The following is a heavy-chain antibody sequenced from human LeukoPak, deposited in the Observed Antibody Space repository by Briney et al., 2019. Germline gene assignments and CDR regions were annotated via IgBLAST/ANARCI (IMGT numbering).Heavy chain of an antibody. V-gene: IGHV3-23*01. J-gene: IGHJ4*02. CDR1: GFTFSSYA. Sequence: PGGSLRLSCAASGFTFSSYAMSWVRQAPGKGLEWVSAISGSGGSTYYADSVKGRFTISRDNSKNTLYLQMNSLRAEDTAVYYCAKVLRSGGSCYWDIDYWGQGTLVTVSS. CDR3: AKVLRSGGSCYWDIDY. D-gene: IGHD2-15*01. CDR2: ISGSGGST.